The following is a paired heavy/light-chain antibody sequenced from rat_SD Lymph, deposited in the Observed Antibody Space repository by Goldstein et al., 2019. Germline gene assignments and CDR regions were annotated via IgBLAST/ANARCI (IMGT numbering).Light chain of an antibody. CDR1: QNVGIN. Sequence: NTVMTQSPTSMFTSVGDRVTISCKASQNVGINVAWYQQETGQSPKRLINWASNRDTGVPDRFTGSGSGTDFTLTISNMQAEDPAIYYCLQHKSYPWTFGGGTKLELK. CDR2: WAS. CDR3: LQHKSYPWT. J-gene: IGKJ1*01. V-gene: IGKV6S7*01.
Heavy chain of an antibody. D-gene: IGHD1-11*01. CDR1: GFSLTSYS. V-gene: IGHV2S18*01. Sequence: QVQLKESGPGLVQPSQTLSLTCTVSGFSLTSYSVHWVRQHSGKSLEWMGRMWSDGDTSYNSAFTSRLSISRDTSKSQVFLKMNSLQTEDTGTYYCARINYGGQEDYWGQGVMVTVSS. J-gene: IGHJ2*01. CDR3: ARINYGGQEDY. CDR2: MWSDGDT.